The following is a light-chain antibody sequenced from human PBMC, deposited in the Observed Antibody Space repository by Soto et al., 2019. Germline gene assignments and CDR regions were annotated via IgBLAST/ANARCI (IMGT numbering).Light chain of an antibody. CDR1: SNIVGGFNV. J-gene: IGLJ1*01. CDR2: EGI. Sequence: SVLTQPASLFWSPGQAITLSPTGTSNIVGGFNVVSWYQQHPGKAPKVSIYEGIKRPSGVSNRFSGSNSGSTASLTISGLQAEDEADYYCCSYVGATTYVFGTGTKVTVL. V-gene: IGLV2-23*01. CDR3: CSYVGATTYV.